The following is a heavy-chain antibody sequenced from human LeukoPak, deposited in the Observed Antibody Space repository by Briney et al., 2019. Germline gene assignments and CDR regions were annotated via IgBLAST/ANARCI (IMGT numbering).Heavy chain of an antibody. V-gene: IGHV3-48*01. CDR2: ISSSSSTI. Sequence: GGSLRLSCAASGFTFSSYAMSWVRQAPGKGMEWVSYISSSSSTIYYADSVKGRFTISRDNAKNSLYLQMNSLRAEDTAVYYCARGTITVAGTIYYYYYMDVWGKGTTVTVSS. CDR1: GFTFSSYA. J-gene: IGHJ6*03. D-gene: IGHD6-19*01. CDR3: ARGTITVAGTIYYYYYMDV.